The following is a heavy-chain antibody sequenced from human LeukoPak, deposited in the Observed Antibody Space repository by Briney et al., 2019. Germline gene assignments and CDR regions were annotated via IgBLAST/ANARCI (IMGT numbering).Heavy chain of an antibody. CDR1: GFTFSSYW. CDR2: IKQDGSEK. Sequence: GGSLRLSGAASGFTFSSYWMSWVRQAPGKGLEWVANIKQDGSEKYYVDSVKGRFTISRDNAKNSLYLQMNSLRAEDTAVYYCAGSYFLLRYFQHWGQGTLVTVSS. CDR3: AGSYFLLRYFQH. J-gene: IGHJ1*01. V-gene: IGHV3-7*01. D-gene: IGHD1-26*01.